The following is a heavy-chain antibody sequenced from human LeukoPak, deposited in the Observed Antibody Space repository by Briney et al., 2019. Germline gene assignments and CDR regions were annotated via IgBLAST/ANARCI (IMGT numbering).Heavy chain of an antibody. D-gene: IGHD6-19*01. CDR3: AKRSAESSGYFDS. V-gene: IGHV3-23*01. J-gene: IGHJ4*02. CDR2: ISATGGTT. Sequence: PGGSLRLSCAASGFTFSSYGMSWVRQAPGKGLEWVSAISATGGTTYYADSVRGRFTISRDNSKNTLYLQMNSLRAEDTAIYYCAKRSAESSGYFDSWGQGTLVTVSS. CDR1: GFTFSSYG.